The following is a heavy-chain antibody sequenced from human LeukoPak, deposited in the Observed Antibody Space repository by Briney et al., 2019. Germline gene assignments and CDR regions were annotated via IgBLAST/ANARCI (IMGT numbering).Heavy chain of an antibody. V-gene: IGHV1-69*05. CDR1: GGTFSSYA. Sequence: ASVKVSCKASGGTFSSYAISWVRQAPGQGLEWMGGIIPIFGTANYARKFQGRVTITTDESTSTAYMELSSLRSEDTAVYYCATDTGSGGLSPRLDYYYYMDVWGKGTTVTVSS. CDR3: ATDTGSGGLSPRLDYYYYMDV. D-gene: IGHD3-16*02. J-gene: IGHJ6*03. CDR2: IIPIFGTA.